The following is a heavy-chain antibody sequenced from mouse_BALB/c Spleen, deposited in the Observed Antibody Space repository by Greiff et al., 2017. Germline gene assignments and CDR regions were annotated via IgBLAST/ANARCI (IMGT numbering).Heavy chain of an antibody. J-gene: IGHJ2*01. D-gene: IGHD3-1*01. CDR2: ISSGSSTI. CDR1: GFTFSSFG. CDR3: ARSGRFYYFDY. Sequence: EVQLVESGGGLVQPGGSRKLSCAASGFTFSSFGMHWVRQAPEKGLEWVAYISSGSSTIYYADTVKGRFTISRDNPKNTLFLQMTSLRSEDTAMYYCARSGRFYYFDYWGQGTTLTVSS. V-gene: IGHV5-17*02.